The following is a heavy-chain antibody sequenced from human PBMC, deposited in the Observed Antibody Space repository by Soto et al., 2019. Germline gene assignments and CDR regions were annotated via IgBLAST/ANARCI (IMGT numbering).Heavy chain of an antibody. V-gene: IGHV1-46*01. J-gene: IGHJ4*02. CDR2: INPSGGST. D-gene: IGHD3-10*01. CDR1: GYTFTSYY. Sequence: XSVKVSCEASGYTFTSYYMHWVRQAPGQGLEWMGIINPSGGSTSYSQKFQGRVTMTRDTSTSTVYMELSSLRSEDTAVYYCAAPRGFRNDYFDYWGQGTLVTVSS. CDR3: AAPRGFRNDYFDY.